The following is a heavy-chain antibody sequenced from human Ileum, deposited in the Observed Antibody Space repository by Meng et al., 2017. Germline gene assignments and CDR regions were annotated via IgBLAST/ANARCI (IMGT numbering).Heavy chain of an antibody. V-gene: IGHV3-21*04. Sequence: EVQLVESGGGLVKPGGSLRLSVAASGFPFSSHSMNWIRQAPGKSLEWVSFISSGSDYVYYGDSVRGRFTVSRDNAKNALYLQMDSLRVEDTALYFCARHLGYCSGGSCHQWGQGTLVTVSS. CDR2: ISSGSDYV. J-gene: IGHJ4*02. CDR3: ARHLGYCSGGSCHQ. CDR1: GFPFSSHS. D-gene: IGHD2-15*01.